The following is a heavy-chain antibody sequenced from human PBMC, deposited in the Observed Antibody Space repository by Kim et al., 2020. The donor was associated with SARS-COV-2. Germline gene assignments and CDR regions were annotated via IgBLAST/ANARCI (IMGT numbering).Heavy chain of an antibody. J-gene: IGHJ4*02. Sequence: TSYAQKVQGRVTMTRDTSTSTVYMELSSLRSEDTAVYYCARVAAAAPDYWGQGTLVTVSS. CDR3: ARVAAAAPDY. CDR2: T. V-gene: IGHV1-46*01. D-gene: IGHD6-13*01.